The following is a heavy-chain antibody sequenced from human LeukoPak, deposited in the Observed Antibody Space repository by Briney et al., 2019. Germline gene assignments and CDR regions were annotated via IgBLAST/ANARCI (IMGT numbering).Heavy chain of an antibody. J-gene: IGHJ6*03. CDR2: ISWDGGST. Sequence: PGGSLRLSCAASGFTFDDYAMHWVRHAPGKGLEWVSLISWDGGSTYYADSVKGRFTISRDNSKNSLYLQMNSLRAEDTALYYCAKDNLRTFGQPRLHNYYYYYMDVWGKGTTVTVSS. D-gene: IGHD3-10*01. V-gene: IGHV3-43D*03. CDR3: AKDNLRTFGQPRLHNYYYYYMDV. CDR1: GFTFDDYA.